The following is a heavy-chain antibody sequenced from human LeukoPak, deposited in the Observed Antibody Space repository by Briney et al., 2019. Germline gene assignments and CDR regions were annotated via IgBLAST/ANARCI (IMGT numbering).Heavy chain of an antibody. CDR2: ITGGGVYR. J-gene: IGHJ4*02. D-gene: IGHD7-27*01. CDR3: ARDHLGHSDY. Sequence: KAGGSLRLSCAASGFSFSNYAMTWVRQAPGRGLEWVSAITGGGVYRYYADSVKGRFTISRDNAKNSLYLQMNSLRAEDTAVYYCARDHLGHSDYWGQGTLVTVSS. V-gene: IGHV3-21*04. CDR1: GFSFSNYA.